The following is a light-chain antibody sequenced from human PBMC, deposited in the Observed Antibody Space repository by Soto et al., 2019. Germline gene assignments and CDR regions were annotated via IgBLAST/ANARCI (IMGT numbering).Light chain of an antibody. J-gene: IGLJ3*02. CDR2: EVS. CDR3: VSYIESTVTHWV. Sequence: SVLTQPASVSGSPGQSITISCTGTYSDVGGYNRVSWYQHHPGKAPKMLIFEVSTRPSGISDRFSGSKSGDTASLTISGLQAEDEADYYCVSYIESTVTHWVFGGGTKVTVL. V-gene: IGLV2-14*01. CDR1: YSDVGGYNR.